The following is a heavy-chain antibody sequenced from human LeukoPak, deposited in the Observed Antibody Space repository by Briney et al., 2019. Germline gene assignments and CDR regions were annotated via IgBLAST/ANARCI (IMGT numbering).Heavy chain of an antibody. CDR1: GYTFTSYG. Sequence: GASVKVSCKASGYTFTSYGISWVRQAPGQGLEWMGWISAYNGNTNYAQKLQGRVTMTTDTSTSTTYMELRSLRSDDTAVYYCARGGYYGSGSKYYYMDVWGKGTTVTVSS. V-gene: IGHV1-18*01. CDR3: ARGGYYGSGSKYYYMDV. CDR2: ISAYNGNT. J-gene: IGHJ6*03. D-gene: IGHD3-10*01.